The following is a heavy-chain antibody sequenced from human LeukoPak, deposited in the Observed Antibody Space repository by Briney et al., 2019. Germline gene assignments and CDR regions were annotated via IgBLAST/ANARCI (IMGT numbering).Heavy chain of an antibody. CDR2: IYYGGTT. CDR3: STTRLGYSGGWH. Sequence: SETLSLTCTVSGGSINSDYSWGWIRQPPGKGLEWIGNIYYGGTTYYNPSLKSRVTISVDTSKNQFSLKLSSVTASDTSIYYCSTTRLGYSGGWHWGQGTLVTVSS. V-gene: IGHV4-39*01. J-gene: IGHJ4*02. CDR1: GGSINSDYS. D-gene: IGHD6-19*01.